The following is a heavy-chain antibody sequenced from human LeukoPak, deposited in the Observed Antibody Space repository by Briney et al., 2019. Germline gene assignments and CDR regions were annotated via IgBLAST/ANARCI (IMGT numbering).Heavy chain of an antibody. V-gene: IGHV1-2*06. J-gene: IGHJ5*02. CDR3: ARDIVVVVAATQGGDWFDP. CDR1: GYTFTGYY. CDR2: INPNSGGT. Sequence: ASVKVSCKAPGYTFTGYYMHWVRQAPGQGLEWMGRINPNSGGTNYAQKFQGRVTMTRDTSISTAYMELSRLRSDDTAVYYCARDIVVVVAATQGGDWFDPWGQGTLVTVSS. D-gene: IGHD2-15*01.